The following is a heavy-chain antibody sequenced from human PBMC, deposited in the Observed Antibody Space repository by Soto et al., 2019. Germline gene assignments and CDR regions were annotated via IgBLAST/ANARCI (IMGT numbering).Heavy chain of an antibody. D-gene: IGHD3-16*01. CDR3: ATAPIPRAPLGY. Sequence: EVQLVESGGGLVQPGGSLRLSCEASGFTFSSYWMSWVRQAPGKGLEWVANIKQDGSEKYYVDSVKGRFTISRDNAKNSLYLQMNSLRAEDTAVYYCATAPIPRAPLGYWGQGTLVTVSS. V-gene: IGHV3-7*01. CDR2: IKQDGSEK. J-gene: IGHJ4*02. CDR1: GFTFSSYW.